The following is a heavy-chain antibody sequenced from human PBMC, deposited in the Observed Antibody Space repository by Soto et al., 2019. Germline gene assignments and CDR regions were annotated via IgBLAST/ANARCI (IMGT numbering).Heavy chain of an antibody. J-gene: IGHJ4*02. D-gene: IGHD6-6*01. Sequence: SETLSLTCAVSGDSIDTSSYCWGWIRQPPGKGLEWIGSVCYRGTTYYNPSLKSRLTISVDTSRRQFSLKLSSVTAADTAVFYCARQGEHSSSYFFDSWGQGTLVTVSS. CDR2: VCYRGTT. CDR1: GDSIDTSSYC. CDR3: ARQGEHSSSYFFDS. V-gene: IGHV4-39*01.